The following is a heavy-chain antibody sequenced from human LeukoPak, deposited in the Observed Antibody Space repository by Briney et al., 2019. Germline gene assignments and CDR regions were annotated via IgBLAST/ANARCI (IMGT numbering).Heavy chain of an antibody. Sequence: SETLSLTCAVYGGSFSGYYWSWIRQPPGKGLEWIGEINHSGSTNYNPSLKSRVTISVDTSKNQFSLKLSSVTAADTAVYYCARGNHAYVWGSYPRPYYYYGMDVWGQGTTVTVSS. CDR2: INHSGST. V-gene: IGHV4-34*01. J-gene: IGHJ6*02. D-gene: IGHD3-16*01. CDR3: ARGNHAYVWGSYPRPYYYYGMDV. CDR1: GGSFSGYY.